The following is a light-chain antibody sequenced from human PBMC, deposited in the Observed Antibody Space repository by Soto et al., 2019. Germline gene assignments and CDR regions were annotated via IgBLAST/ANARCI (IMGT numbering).Light chain of an antibody. CDR1: SIGSKS. CDR3: SSYTSSSTPYV. V-gene: IGLV3-21*02. Sequence: SYELSQPPSVSVAPGQTATITCGGMSIGSKSVHWYQQKPGQAPVLVVYDNGDRPSGIPERFSGSKSGNTASLTISGLQAEDEADYYCSSYTSSSTPYVFGTGTKLTVL. CDR2: DNG. J-gene: IGLJ1*01.